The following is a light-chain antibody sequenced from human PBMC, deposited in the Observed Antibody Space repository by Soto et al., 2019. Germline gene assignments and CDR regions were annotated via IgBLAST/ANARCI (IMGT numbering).Light chain of an antibody. CDR2: CAF. CDR1: QGVSANS. CDR3: HQYGSSPFT. Sequence: EIVLTQSPGTLSLSPGDRATLSCRASQGVSANSLAWYQHKVGQAPRLLIYCAFSRATGIPDRFSGNGSETDFTLTISRLEPEDFAVYFCHQYGSSPFTFGPGTKVDIK. J-gene: IGKJ3*01. V-gene: IGKV3-20*01.